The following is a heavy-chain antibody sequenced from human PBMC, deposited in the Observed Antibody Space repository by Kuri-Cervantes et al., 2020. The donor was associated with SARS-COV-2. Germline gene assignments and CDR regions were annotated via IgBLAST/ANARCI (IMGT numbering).Heavy chain of an antibody. D-gene: IGHD3-10*01. CDR2: VKSDGSST. CDR1: GFTFSSYW. CDR3: ASDYQYYYGSWSYYLVYYYYGMDV. J-gene: IGHJ6*02. V-gene: IGHV3-74*01. Sequence: GESLKISCAASGFTFSSYWMHWVRQAPGKGLVWGSRVKSDGSSTSYADSVKGRFTISRDNAKNTLYLQMNSLRAEDTAVYYCASDYQYYYGSWSYYLVYYYYGMDVWGQGTTVTVSS.